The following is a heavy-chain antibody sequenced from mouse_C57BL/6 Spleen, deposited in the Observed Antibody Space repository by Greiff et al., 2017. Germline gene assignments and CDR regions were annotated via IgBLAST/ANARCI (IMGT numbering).Heavy chain of an antibody. J-gene: IGHJ4*01. D-gene: IGHD2-4*01. V-gene: IGHV1-76*01. CDR1: GYTFTDYY. Sequence: VKLVESGAELVRPGASVKLSCKASGYTFTDYYINWVKQRPGQGLEWIARIYPGSGNTYYNEKFKGKATLTAEKSSSTAYMPLSSLTSEDSAVYFCARPDYDVGYAMDYWGQGTSVTVSS. CDR2: IYPGSGNT. CDR3: ARPDYDVGYAMDY.